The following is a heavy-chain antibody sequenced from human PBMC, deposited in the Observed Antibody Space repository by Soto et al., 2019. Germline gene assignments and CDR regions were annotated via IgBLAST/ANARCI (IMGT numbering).Heavy chain of an antibody. CDR2: ISGSGGST. CDR1: GFTFSSYA. D-gene: IGHD3-22*01. J-gene: IGHJ6*02. V-gene: IGHV3-23*01. CDR3: AKSAAYYYDSSGYYYPDFYYGMDV. Sequence: GGSLRLSCAASGFTFSSYATSWVRQAPGKGLEWVSAISGSGGSTYYADSVKGRFTISRDNSKNTLYLQMNSLRAEDTAVYYCAKSAAYYYDSSGYYYPDFYYGMDVWGQGTTVTVSS.